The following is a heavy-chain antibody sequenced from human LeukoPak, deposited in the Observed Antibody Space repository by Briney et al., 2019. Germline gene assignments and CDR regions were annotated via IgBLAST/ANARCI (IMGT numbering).Heavy chain of an antibody. CDR3: ARDGSNPYFDY. D-gene: IGHD6-13*01. CDR2: IHRDGSEK. J-gene: IGHJ4*02. CDR1: GFSFTSYW. Sequence: GGSLRLSCAASGFSFTSYWMSWVRQAPGQGLEWVANIHRDGSEKYYVDSVKGRFTISRDNGKNSLYLQMNSLRAEDTAVYFCARDGSNPYFDYWGQGSLVTVSS. V-gene: IGHV3-7*01.